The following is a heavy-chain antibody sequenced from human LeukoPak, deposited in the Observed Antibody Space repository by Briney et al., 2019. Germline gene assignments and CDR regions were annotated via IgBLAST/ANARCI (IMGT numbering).Heavy chain of an antibody. CDR3: ARVTRFAFDI. J-gene: IGHJ3*02. V-gene: IGHV4-61*01. D-gene: IGHD3-3*01. CDR1: GVSVSSGSYY. CDR2: IYYSGST. Sequence: SESLSLTCTVSGVSVSSGSYYWSWIRQPPGKGLEWIGYIYYSGSTNYNPSLKSRVTISVDTSKNQFSLKLSSVTAADTAVYYCARVTRFAFDIWGQGTMVTVSS.